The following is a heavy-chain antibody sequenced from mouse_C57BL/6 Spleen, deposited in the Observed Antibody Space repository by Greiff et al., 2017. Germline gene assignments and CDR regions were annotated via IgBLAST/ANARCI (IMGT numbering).Heavy chain of an antibody. CDR1: GFTFSSYG. D-gene: IGHD1-1*01. V-gene: IGHV5-6*01. CDR3: ASNYGYFDY. J-gene: IGHJ2*01. Sequence: EVHLVESGGDLVKPGGSLKLSCAASGFTFSSYGMSWVRQTPDKRLEWVATISSGGSYTYYPDSVKGRFTISRDNAKNTLYLQMSSLKSEDTAMYYCASNYGYFDYWGQGTTLTVSS. CDR2: ISSGGSYT.